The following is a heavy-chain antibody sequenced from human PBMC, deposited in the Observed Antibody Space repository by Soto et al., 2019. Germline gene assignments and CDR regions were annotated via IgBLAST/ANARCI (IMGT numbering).Heavy chain of an antibody. Sequence: QVQLVQSGAEVRKPGSSVKVSCKASGGTFTTYDISWVRQAPGQGLEWMGGIIPLFDATKYAQKFQGRVTITADKSTGTSYMELSSLRSEDTAMYSCARDRSSSWYKGTFYFDSWGQGTLVSVSS. V-gene: IGHV1-69*06. CDR3: ARDRSSSWYKGTFYFDS. CDR2: IIPLFDAT. J-gene: IGHJ4*02. D-gene: IGHD6-19*01. CDR1: GGTFTTYD.